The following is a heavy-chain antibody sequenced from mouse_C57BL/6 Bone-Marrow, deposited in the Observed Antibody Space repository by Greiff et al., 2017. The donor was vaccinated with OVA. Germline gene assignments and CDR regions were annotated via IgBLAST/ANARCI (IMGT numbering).Heavy chain of an antibody. CDR3: ARIGYGSSSYAMDY. J-gene: IGHJ4*01. V-gene: IGHV8-8*01. D-gene: IGHD1-1*01. Sequence: VMLVESGPGILQPSQTLSLTCSFSGFSLSTFGMGVGWIRQPSGKGLEWLAHIWWDDDKYYNPALKSRLTISKDTSKNQVFLKIANVDTADTATYYCARIGYGSSSYAMDYWGQGTSVTVSS. CDR1: GFSLSTFGMG. CDR2: IWWDDDK.